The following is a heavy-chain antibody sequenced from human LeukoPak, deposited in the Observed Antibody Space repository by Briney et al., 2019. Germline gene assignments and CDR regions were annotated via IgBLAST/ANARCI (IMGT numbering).Heavy chain of an antibody. J-gene: IGHJ4*02. CDR2: IIPIFGTA. Sequence: RASVKVSCKASGGTFSSYAISWVRQAPGQGLEWMGGIIPIFGTANYAQKFQGRVTITTDESTSTAYMELSSLRSVDTAVYYCARGYDFWSGYSLWGQGTLVTVSS. D-gene: IGHD3-3*01. CDR3: ARGYDFWSGYSL. V-gene: IGHV1-69*05. CDR1: GGTFSSYA.